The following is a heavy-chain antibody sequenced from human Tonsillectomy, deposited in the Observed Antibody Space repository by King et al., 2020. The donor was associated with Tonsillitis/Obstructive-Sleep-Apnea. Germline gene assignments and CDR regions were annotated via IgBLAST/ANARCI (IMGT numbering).Heavy chain of an antibody. V-gene: IGHV3-15*01. CDR3: TTSSRYCSSTSCYTYFDY. D-gene: IGHD2-2*02. Sequence: VQLVEAGGGLVKAGGSLRLSCAASGFPFSNAWMCWVRQPPGEGREVFVRIKIKTDWGTTALSPAVKGSFTISRDYAKNTLYLQMTSLKTEDTAVYYCTTSSRYCSSTSCYTYFDYWGQGTLVTVSS. J-gene: IGHJ4*02. CDR2: IKIKTDWGTT. CDR1: GFPFSNAW.